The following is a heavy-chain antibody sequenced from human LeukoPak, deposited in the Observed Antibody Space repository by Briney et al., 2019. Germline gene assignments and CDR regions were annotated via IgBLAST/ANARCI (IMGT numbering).Heavy chain of an antibody. Sequence: GESLKISCKASGYSFTSYWIGWVRQMPGKGLEWMEIIYPGDSDARYSPSFQGQVTFSADKSLTSAYVQWSSLKASDTAMYYCVRTSGGYNYRTVFDYWGQGTLVTVSS. CDR1: GYSFTSYW. V-gene: IGHV5-51*01. J-gene: IGHJ4*02. CDR2: IYPGDSDA. D-gene: IGHD5-24*01. CDR3: VRTSGGYNYRTVFDY.